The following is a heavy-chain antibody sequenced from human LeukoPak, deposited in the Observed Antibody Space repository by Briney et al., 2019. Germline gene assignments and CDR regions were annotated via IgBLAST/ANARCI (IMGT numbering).Heavy chain of an antibody. D-gene: IGHD3-10*01. V-gene: IGHV3-7*05. J-gene: IGHJ4*02. CDR2: INEDGSKI. CDR1: GFRLDNYW. CDR3: ARWSHVSGRWFLDN. Sequence: PGGSLRLSCEAPGFRLDNYWMTWVRQAPGKGLEWVADINEDGSKIYSLDSVKGRFTISRDNAKNSLSLQLNTLRAEDTAVYYCARWSHVSGRWFLDNWGRGTLVSVSS.